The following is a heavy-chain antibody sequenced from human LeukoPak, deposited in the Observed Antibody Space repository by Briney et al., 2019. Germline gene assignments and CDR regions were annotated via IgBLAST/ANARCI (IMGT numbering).Heavy chain of an antibody. D-gene: IGHD6-19*01. V-gene: IGHV1-18*01. CDR1: GYTFTSYG. Sequence: ASVKVSCKASGYTFTSYGISWVRQAPGQGREWMGWISAYNGNTNYAQKLQGRVIITTDTSTSTAYMELRSLRSDDTAVYYCARDRTVAGPLGYWGQGTLVTVSS. CDR2: ISAYNGNT. CDR3: ARDRTVAGPLGY. J-gene: IGHJ4*02.